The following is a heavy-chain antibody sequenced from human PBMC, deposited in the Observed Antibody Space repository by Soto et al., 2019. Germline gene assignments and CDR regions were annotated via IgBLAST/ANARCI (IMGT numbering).Heavy chain of an antibody. J-gene: IGHJ6*02. CDR2: ISYHGSNK. CDR3: AKDLEGYSNSYYYYYYGMDV. CDR1: GFTFSSYG. V-gene: IGHV3-30*18. Sequence: GGSLRLSCAASGFTFSSYGMHWVRQAPGKGLEWVAVISYHGSNKDYADSVKGRFTISRDNSKNTLYLQMNSLRGEDTAVYYCAKDLEGYSNSYYYYYYGMDVWGQGTTVTVSS. D-gene: IGHD6-6*01.